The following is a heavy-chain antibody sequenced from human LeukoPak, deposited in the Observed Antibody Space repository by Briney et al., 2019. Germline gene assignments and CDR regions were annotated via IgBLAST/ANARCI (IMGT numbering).Heavy chain of an antibody. Sequence: GGSLRLSCAASGFTVSRNYMSWVRQAPGKGLEWVSVIYSGGSTYYADSVKGRFTISRDNSKNTLYLQMNSLRAEDTAVYYCARDIDDFWSGYFNRGQGTLVTVSS. CDR3: ARDIDDFWSGYFN. V-gene: IGHV3-53*01. CDR2: IYSGGST. CDR1: GFTVSRNY. D-gene: IGHD3-3*01. J-gene: IGHJ4*02.